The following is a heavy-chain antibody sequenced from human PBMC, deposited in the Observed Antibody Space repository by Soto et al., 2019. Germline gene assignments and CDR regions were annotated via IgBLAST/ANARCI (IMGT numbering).Heavy chain of an antibody. V-gene: IGHV1-18*04. CDR3: ARVWGSYQAPSGGAGFDP. CDR2: ISTYSGDP. CDR1: GYSFTSNA. Sequence: ASVKVSCKTSGYSFTSNAITWVRQAPGQGLEWMGWISTYSGDPNYAQKFQGRVTMTTDTSTNTAYMELRNLRSDDTAVDYCARVWGSYQAPSGGAGFDPWCQGTLVTGSS. J-gene: IGHJ5*02. D-gene: IGHD3-16*02.